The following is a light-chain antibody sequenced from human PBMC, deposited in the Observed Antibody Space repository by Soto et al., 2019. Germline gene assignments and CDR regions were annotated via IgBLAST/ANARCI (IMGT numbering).Light chain of an antibody. CDR2: GAS. Sequence: EIVMTQSPATLSVSPGERATLSCRASQSVSSNLAWYQQKPGQAPRLLTYGASTRATGLPARFSGSGSGTEFTLTISSLQSEDLADYYCQQYNNWPFTFGPGNKVDIK. J-gene: IGKJ3*01. CDR3: QQYNNWPFT. CDR1: QSVSSN. V-gene: IGKV3-15*01.